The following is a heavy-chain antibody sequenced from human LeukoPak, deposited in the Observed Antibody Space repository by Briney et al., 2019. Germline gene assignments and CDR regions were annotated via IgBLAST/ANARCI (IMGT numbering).Heavy chain of an antibody. V-gene: IGHV4-61*02. CDR1: GGSISSGSYY. CDR2: IYTSGST. CDR3: ARVSLGLWFGESFDY. J-gene: IGHJ4*02. D-gene: IGHD3-10*01. Sequence: PSETLSLTCTVSGGSISSGSYYWSWIRQPAGKGLEWIGRIYTSGSTNYNPSLKSRVTISVDRSKNQFSLKLSSVTAADTAVYYCARVSLGLWFGESFDYWGQGTLVTVSS.